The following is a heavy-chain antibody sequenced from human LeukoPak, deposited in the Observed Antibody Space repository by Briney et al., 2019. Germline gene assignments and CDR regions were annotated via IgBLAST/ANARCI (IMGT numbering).Heavy chain of an antibody. D-gene: IGHD3-10*01. Sequence: QPGGSLRLSCAASGFTFDDYAMHWVRQAPGKGLEWVSGINWNGGSTGYADSVKGRFTISRDNAKNSLYLQMNSLRAEDTAVYYCAREHAGVSAFDIWGQGTLVTVSS. CDR3: AREHAGVSAFDI. V-gene: IGHV3-20*04. CDR2: INWNGGST. J-gene: IGHJ3*02. CDR1: GFTFDDYA.